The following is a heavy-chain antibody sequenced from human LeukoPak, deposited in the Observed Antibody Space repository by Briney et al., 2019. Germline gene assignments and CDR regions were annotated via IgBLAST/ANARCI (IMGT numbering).Heavy chain of an antibody. D-gene: IGHD1-1*01. CDR2: IRSKANSYAT. Sequence: GGSLRLSCAASGFTFSGSAMHWVRQASGKGLEWVGRIRSKANSYATAYAASVKGRFTIPRDDSKNTAYLQMNSLKTEDTAVYYCTRRPGTTGTAFDIWGQGTMVTVSS. CDR1: GFTFSGSA. CDR3: TRRPGTTGTAFDI. J-gene: IGHJ3*02. V-gene: IGHV3-73*01.